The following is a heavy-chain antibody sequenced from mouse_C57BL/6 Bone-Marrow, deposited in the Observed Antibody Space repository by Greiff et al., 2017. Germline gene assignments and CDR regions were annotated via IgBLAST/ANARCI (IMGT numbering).Heavy chain of an antibody. CDR3: DSRDYYGEYYLDG. Sequence: QVQLQQPGAELVKPGASVKISCKASGYAFTSYWMNWVKQRPGRGLEWIGRIYPGDGGTNYNGKFKGKATLTVGKPSSTAYMQLSSLSSEDSAVLFYDSRDYYGEYYLDGWGQGTTLTVSS. D-gene: IGHD1-2*01. CDR1: GYAFTSYW. V-gene: IGHV1-80*01. J-gene: IGHJ2*01. CDR2: IYPGDGGT.